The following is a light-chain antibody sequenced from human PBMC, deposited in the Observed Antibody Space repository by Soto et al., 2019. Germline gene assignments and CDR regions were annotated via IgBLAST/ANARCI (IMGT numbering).Light chain of an antibody. CDR2: RDISGSS. Sequence: QSVLTQSYSASASLGSSVNLTCTRSSGHTSYIIAWHQQQPGKAPLSLMTRDISGSSNKWSGIPDRFSGSSSGADRYLTISTTQFEDEADYYCETWGSNILVFGGGTKLTVL. V-gene: IGLV4-60*02. J-gene: IGLJ2*01. CDR1: SGHTSYI. CDR3: ETWGSNILV.